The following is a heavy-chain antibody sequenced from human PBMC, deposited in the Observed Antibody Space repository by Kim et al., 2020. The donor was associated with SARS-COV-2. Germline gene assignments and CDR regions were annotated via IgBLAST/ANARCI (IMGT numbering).Heavy chain of an antibody. V-gene: IGHV3-48*03. CDR2: ISSSGSTI. D-gene: IGHD1-26*01. CDR1: GFTFSSYE. J-gene: IGHJ4*02. Sequence: GGSLRLSCAASGFTFSSYEMNWVRQAPGKGLEWVSYISSSGSTIYYADSVKGRFTISRDNAKNSLYLQMNSLRAEDTAVYYCAREFAHSGSYYGVDYWGQGTLVTVSS. CDR3: AREFAHSGSYYGVDY.